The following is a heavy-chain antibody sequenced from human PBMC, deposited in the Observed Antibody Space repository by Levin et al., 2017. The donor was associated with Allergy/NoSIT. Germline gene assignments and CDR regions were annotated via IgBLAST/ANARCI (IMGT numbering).Heavy chain of an antibody. Sequence: GGSLRLSCAASGFTFSSYWMSWVRQAPGKGLEWVANIKQDGSEKYYVDSVKGRFTISRDNAKNSLYLQMNSLRAEDTAVYYCARDAPPAMVRGVIIVGWFDPWGQGTLVTVSS. D-gene: IGHD3-10*01. V-gene: IGHV3-7*01. CDR2: IKQDGSEK. CDR3: ARDAPPAMVRGVIIVGWFDP. CDR1: GFTFSSYW. J-gene: IGHJ5*02.